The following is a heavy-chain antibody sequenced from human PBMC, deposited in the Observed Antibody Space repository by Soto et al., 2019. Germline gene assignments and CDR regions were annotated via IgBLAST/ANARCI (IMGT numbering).Heavy chain of an antibody. J-gene: IGHJ3*02. V-gene: IGHV1-69*13. CDR1: GVTFSSYA. Sequence: SVKVSCKASGVTFSSYAISWVRQAPGQGLEWMGGIIPIFGTANYAQKFQGRVTITADESTSTAYMELSSLRSEDTAVYYCARVVFSSSSSRRDDAFDIWGQGTMVTVSS. CDR2: IIPIFGTA. D-gene: IGHD6-6*01. CDR3: ARVVFSSSSSRRDDAFDI.